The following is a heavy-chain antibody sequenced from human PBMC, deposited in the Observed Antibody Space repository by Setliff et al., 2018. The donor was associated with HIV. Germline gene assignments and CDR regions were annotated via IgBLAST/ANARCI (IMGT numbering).Heavy chain of an antibody. V-gene: IGHV3-9*01. D-gene: IGHD4-17*01. CDR1: GFTFDDYA. CDR2: ISWNSGSR. CDR3: AKDYRDYYYFDY. J-gene: IGHJ4*02. Sequence: GGSLRLSCAASGFTFDDYAMHWVRQAPGKGLEWVSGISWNSGSRGYADSVKGRFTISRDNAKNSLYLQMNSVRAEDTALYYCAKDYRDYYYFDYWGQGTLVTVSS.